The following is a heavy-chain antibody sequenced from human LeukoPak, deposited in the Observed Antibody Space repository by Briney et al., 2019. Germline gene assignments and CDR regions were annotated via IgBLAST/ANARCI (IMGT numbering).Heavy chain of an antibody. J-gene: IGHJ4*02. Sequence: PSEILSLTCTVSGGSISSGGYYWSWIRQHPGKGLEWIGYIYYSGSTYYNPSLKSRVTISVDTSKNQFSLKLSSVTAADTAVYYCARDRGPSGWHDYWGQGTLVTVSS. V-gene: IGHV4-31*03. CDR2: IYYSGST. D-gene: IGHD6-19*01. CDR3: ARDRGPSGWHDY. CDR1: GGSISSGGYY.